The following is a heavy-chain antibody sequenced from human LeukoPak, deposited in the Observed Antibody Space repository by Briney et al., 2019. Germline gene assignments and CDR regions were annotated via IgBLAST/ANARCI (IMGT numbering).Heavy chain of an antibody. D-gene: IGHD1-1*01. CDR1: GGSFSGYY. CDR3: ARVSRWNDWAFEV. J-gene: IGHJ4*02. CDR2: INHSGST. Sequence: KPSETLSLTCAVYGGSFSGYYWSWIRQPPGKGLEWIGEINHSGSTNYNPSLKSRVTISVDTSKNQLSLKVSSVTAADTAVYYCARVSRWNDWAFEVWGQGILVTVSS. V-gene: IGHV4-34*01.